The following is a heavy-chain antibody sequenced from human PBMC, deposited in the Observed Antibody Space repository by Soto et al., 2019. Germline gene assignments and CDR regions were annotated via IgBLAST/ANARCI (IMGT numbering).Heavy chain of an antibody. D-gene: IGHD6-13*01. Sequence: VQLVESGGNLVKPGGSLRLSCAASGFTFNAAWMSWVRQAPGKGLEWVGRIKSKTDGGTTDFAAPVKGRFTISREDSKNTVYLQMNSLKIEDTAVYYCTTGLAAAGTNYWGQGTLVTVSS. V-gene: IGHV3-15*01. J-gene: IGHJ4*02. CDR1: GFTFNAAW. CDR2: IKSKTDGGTT. CDR3: TTGLAAAGTNY.